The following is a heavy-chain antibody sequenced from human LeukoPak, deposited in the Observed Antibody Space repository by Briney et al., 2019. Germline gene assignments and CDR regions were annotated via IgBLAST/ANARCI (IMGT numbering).Heavy chain of an antibody. V-gene: IGHV4-34*01. D-gene: IGHD5-18*01. CDR1: GGSFSGYY. Sequence: SETLSLTCAVYGGSFSGYYWSWIRQPPGKELEWIGEINHSGSTNYNPSLKSRVTISVDTSKNQFSLKLSSVTAADTAVYYCARGLNTAMVTEEAGYYFDYWGQGTLVTVSS. CDR3: ARGLNTAMVTEEAGYYFDY. J-gene: IGHJ4*02. CDR2: INHSGST.